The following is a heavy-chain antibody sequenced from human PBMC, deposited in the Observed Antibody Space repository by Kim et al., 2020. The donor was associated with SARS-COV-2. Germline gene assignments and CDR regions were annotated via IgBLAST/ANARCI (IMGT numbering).Heavy chain of an antibody. D-gene: IGHD2-2*01. CDR2: ISGSGGST. Sequence: GGSLRLSCAASGFTFSSYAMSWVRQAPGKGLEWVSAISGSGGSTYYADSVKGRFTISRDNSKNTLYLQMNSLRAEDTAVYYCAKGDGIVVVPAASPRNWGQGTLVTVSS. CDR1: GFTFSSYA. J-gene: IGHJ4*02. CDR3: AKGDGIVVVPAASPRN. V-gene: IGHV3-23*01.